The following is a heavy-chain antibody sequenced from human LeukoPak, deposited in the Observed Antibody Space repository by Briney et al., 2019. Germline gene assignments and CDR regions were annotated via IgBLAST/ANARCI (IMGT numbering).Heavy chain of an antibody. CDR2: IYYSGST. CDR3: ARGGVIVHRCFDY. CDR1: GGSFSGYY. J-gene: IGHJ4*02. V-gene: IGHV4-31*11. D-gene: IGHD3-16*02. Sequence: SETLSLTCAVYGGSFSGYYWSWIRQHPGKGLEWIGYIYYSGSTYYNPSLKSRVTISVDTSKNQFSLKLSSVTAADTAVYYCARGGVIVHRCFDYWGQGTLVTVSS.